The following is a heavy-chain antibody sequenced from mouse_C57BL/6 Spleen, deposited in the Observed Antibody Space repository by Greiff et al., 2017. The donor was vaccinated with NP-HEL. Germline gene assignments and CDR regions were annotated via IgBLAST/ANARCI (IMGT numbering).Heavy chain of an antibody. CDR2: ISSGSSTI. CDR3: ARDWDVWFAY. CDR1: GFTFSDYG. D-gene: IGHD4-1*01. V-gene: IGHV5-17*01. Sequence: EVQLVESGGGLVKPGGSLKLSCAASGFTFSDYGMHWVRQAPEKGLEWVAYISSGSSTIYYADTVKGRFTISRDNAKNTLFLQMTSLRSEDTAMYYCARDWDVWFAYWGQGTLVTVSA. J-gene: IGHJ3*01.